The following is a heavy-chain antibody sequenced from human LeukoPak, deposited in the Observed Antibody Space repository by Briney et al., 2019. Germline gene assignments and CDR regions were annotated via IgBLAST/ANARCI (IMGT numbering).Heavy chain of an antibody. CDR3: AKVRTGHYFDY. V-gene: IGHV3-23*01. Sequence: GGSLRLSCAASGFTFSNYALSWVRQAPGKGLEWVSSISGTGGSTYYADSVKGRFTISRDNSNNTLFLQMNSLRAEDTAVYYCAKVRTGHYFDYWGQGTLVTVSS. CDR2: ISGTGGST. CDR1: GFTFSNYA. D-gene: IGHD1-1*01. J-gene: IGHJ4*02.